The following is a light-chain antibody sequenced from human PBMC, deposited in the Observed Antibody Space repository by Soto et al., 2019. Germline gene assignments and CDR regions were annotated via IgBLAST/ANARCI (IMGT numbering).Light chain of an antibody. V-gene: IGLV2-11*01. J-gene: IGLJ3*02. CDR3: CSYAGSYTWV. Sequence: QSALTQPRSVSGSPGQSVTISCTGTSSDVGNYNYVAWYRQHPGKAPKPMIYDVAQRPSGVPDRFSGSKSGNTASLTISGLQAEDEADYYCCSYAGSYTWVFGGGTKVTVL. CDR1: SSDVGNYNY. CDR2: DVA.